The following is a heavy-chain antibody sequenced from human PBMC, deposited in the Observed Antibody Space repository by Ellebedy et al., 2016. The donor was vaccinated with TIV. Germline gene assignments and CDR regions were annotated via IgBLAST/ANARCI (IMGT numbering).Heavy chain of an antibody. D-gene: IGHD5-24*01. CDR3: ARLLEMATTPSHFDY. Sequence: GESLKISCKGSGYSFTSYWIGWVRQMPGKGLEWMGIIYPGDSDTRYSPSFQGQVTISADKSISTAYLQWSSLKASDTAMYYCARLLEMATTPSHFDYWGQGTLVTVSS. J-gene: IGHJ4*02. CDR2: IYPGDSDT. V-gene: IGHV5-51*01. CDR1: GYSFTSYW.